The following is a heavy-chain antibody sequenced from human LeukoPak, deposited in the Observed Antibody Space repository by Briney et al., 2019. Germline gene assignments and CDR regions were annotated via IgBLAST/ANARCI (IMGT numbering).Heavy chain of an antibody. J-gene: IGHJ4*02. CDR1: GFSFSSYS. CDR3: GRDPVDY. Sequence: PSGGSLRLSCAASGFSFSSYSMNWVRQAPGKGLEWVSYISRSGKNIYYADSVKGRFTISRDNARNSLFLQMNSLRVEDTAVYYCGRDPVDYWGQGTLVTVSS. V-gene: IGHV3-48*04. CDR2: ISRSGKNI.